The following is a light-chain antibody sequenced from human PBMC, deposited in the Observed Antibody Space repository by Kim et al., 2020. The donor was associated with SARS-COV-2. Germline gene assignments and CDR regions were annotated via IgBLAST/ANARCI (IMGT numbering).Light chain of an antibody. CDR1: SSDGGGYNY. J-gene: IGLJ2*01. V-gene: IGLV2-14*03. CDR2: DVS. CDR3: SSYTSSSTLNVV. Sequence: ITIACTGTSSDGGGYNYVSCYQQHPGKAPKLMIYDVSNRPSGVSNRFSGSKSGNTASLTISGLQAEDEADYYCSSYTSSSTLNVVFGGGTQLTVL.